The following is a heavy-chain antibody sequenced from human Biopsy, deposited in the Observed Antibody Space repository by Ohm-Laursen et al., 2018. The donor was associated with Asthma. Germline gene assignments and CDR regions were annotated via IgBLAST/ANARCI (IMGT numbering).Heavy chain of an antibody. J-gene: IGHJ4*02. CDR2: ISWNSGSI. D-gene: IGHD1-26*01. CDR3: AKGEWELLEANFDY. V-gene: IGHV3-9*01. Sequence: SLRLSCSASGFTFDDYAMHWVRQAPGKGLEWVSGISWNSGSIGYADSVKGRFTISRDNAENSLYLQMNSLRAEDTALYYCAKGEWELLEANFDYWGQGTLVTVSS. CDR1: GFTFDDYA.